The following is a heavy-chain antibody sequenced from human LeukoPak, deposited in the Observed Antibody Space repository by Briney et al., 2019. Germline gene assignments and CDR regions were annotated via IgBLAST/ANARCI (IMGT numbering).Heavy chain of an antibody. CDR2: IGNSGGGT. D-gene: IGHD2-15*01. V-gene: IGHV3-23*01. CDR1: GFSFSNNA. CDR3: VKRYCSGDTCYSAFDY. Sequence: PTGGSLRLSCAASGFSFSNNAMSWVRQAPGNGLEWVSAIGNSGGGTYYAASLQGRFTISRDNSKNTLYLQMNSLRAEDTAVYYCVKRYCSGDTCYSAFDYWGHGTLVTVSS. J-gene: IGHJ4*01.